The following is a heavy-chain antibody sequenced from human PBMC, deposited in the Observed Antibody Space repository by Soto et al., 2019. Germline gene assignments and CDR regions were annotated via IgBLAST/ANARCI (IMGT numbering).Heavy chain of an antibody. CDR3: ARGHGACSSTSCYLDY. D-gene: IGHD2-2*01. V-gene: IGHV4-34*01. CDR1: GGSFSGYY. CDR2: INHSGST. J-gene: IGHJ4*02. Sequence: SETLSLTCAVYGGSFSGYYWSWIRQPPGKGLEWIGEINHSGSTNYNPSLKSRVTISVDTSKNQFSLKLSSVTAADTAVYYCARGHGACSSTSCYLDYWGQGTLVTVSS.